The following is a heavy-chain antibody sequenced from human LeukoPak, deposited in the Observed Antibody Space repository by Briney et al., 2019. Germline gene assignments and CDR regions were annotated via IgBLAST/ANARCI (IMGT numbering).Heavy chain of an antibody. D-gene: IGHD2-8*02. J-gene: IGHJ5*02. CDR2: IYHSGST. CDR3: ARVLGGAWFDP. V-gene: IGHV4-38-2*01. CDR1: GYSISSGYY. Sequence: AETLSLTCAVSGYSISSGYYWGWMRQPPGKGLEWIGSIYHSGSTYYNPSLKSRVTISVDTSKNQFSLKLSSVTAADTAVYYCARVLGGAWFDPWGQGTLVTVSS.